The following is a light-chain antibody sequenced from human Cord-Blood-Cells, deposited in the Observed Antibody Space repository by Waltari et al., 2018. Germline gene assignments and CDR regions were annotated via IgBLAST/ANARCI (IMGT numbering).Light chain of an antibody. V-gene: IGLV2-14*01. CDR2: EVS. J-gene: IGLJ2*01. Sequence: QSALTQPASVSGSPGQSITISCTGTSSDVGGYNYVSWYQQHPGKAPKLMIYEVSNRPSGVSNRFSGSKAGNTASLTISGPQAEDEADYYCSSYNSSRPLVFGGVTKLTVL. CDR3: SSYNSSRPLV. CDR1: SSDVGGYNY.